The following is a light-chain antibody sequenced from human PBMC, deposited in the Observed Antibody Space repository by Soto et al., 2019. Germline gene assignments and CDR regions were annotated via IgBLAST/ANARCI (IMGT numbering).Light chain of an antibody. Sequence: EIVMTQSPGTLSVSPGERATLSCRASQSVDSKLAWYQQKPGQAPRLLIYGTSFRASGIPDRFRGSGSGTDFTLTISSLEPEDFAVYYCQQRSNWPQSITFGQGTRLEIK. CDR1: QSVDSK. V-gene: IGKV3-11*01. J-gene: IGKJ5*01. CDR2: GTS. CDR3: QQRSNWPQSIT.